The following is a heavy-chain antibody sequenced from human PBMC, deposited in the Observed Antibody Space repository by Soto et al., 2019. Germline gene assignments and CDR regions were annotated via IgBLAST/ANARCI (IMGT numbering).Heavy chain of an antibody. J-gene: IGHJ4*02. CDR2: IYYNGIT. CDR3: AINPVDMARYYFDY. CDR1: GVSISNYY. V-gene: IGHV4-59*01. Sequence: SETLSLSCAVSGVSISNYYWSWIRQPPGKGLEWIGYIYYNGITSYNPSLKSRVTISLDTSKNEFSLKLSSVTAADTAVYYCAINPVDMARYYFDYWGQGTLVTVSS.